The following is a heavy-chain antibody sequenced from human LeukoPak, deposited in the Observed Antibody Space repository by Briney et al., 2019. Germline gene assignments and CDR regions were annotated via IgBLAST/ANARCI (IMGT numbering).Heavy chain of an antibody. CDR2: IYPGDSDI. CDR1: EYSFTDFW. J-gene: IGHJ5*02. CDR3: ARQVPGCSGGACYSGWFDP. Sequence: GESLKISCQGSEYSFTDFWIGWVRQMPGKGLEWMGIIYPGDSDIRYSPSFQGQVSISADKSIGTTYLQWSSLKASDTAMYYCARQVPGCSGGACYSGWFDPWGQGTLVTVSS. D-gene: IGHD2-15*01. V-gene: IGHV5-51*01.